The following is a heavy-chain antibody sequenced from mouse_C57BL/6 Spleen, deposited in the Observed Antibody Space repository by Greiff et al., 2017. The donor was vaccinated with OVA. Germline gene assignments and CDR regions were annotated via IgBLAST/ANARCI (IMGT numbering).Heavy chain of an antibody. CDR3: ARSRYDYDGGFAY. Sequence: QVQLKESGAELVRPGASVKLSCKASGYTFTDYYINWVKQRPGQGLEWIARIYPGSGNTYYNEKFKGKATLTAEKSSSTAYMQLSSLTSEDSAVYFCARSRYDYDGGFAYWGQGTLVTVSA. D-gene: IGHD2-4*01. J-gene: IGHJ3*01. CDR1: GYTFTDYY. CDR2: IYPGSGNT. V-gene: IGHV1-76*01.